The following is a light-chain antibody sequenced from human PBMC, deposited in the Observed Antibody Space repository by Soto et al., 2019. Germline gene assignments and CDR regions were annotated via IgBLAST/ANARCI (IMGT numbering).Light chain of an antibody. J-gene: IGKJ5*01. CDR1: QSVSSSY. Sequence: EIVLTQSPGTLSLSPGEGATLSCRASQSVSSSYIAWCQQRPGQTPSLLVYDASTRATGIPARFSGSGSGTDFTLTISSLEPEDFAVYYCQQRSNWPVTFGQGTRLEIK. V-gene: IGKV3D-20*02. CDR3: QQRSNWPVT. CDR2: DAS.